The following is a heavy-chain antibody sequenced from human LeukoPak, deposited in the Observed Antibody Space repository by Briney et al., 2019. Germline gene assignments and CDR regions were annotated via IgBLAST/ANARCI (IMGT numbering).Heavy chain of an antibody. D-gene: IGHD2-15*01. CDR2: ISSSSSYT. CDR1: GFTFSDYY. V-gene: IGHV3-11*06. J-gene: IGHJ4*02. CDR3: ARVGWSGDIIQYYFDY. Sequence: GGSLRLSCPASGFTFSDYYMSWIRQAPGKGLEWVSYISSSSSYTNYADSVKGRFTISRDNAKNSLYLQMNSLRAEDTAVYYCARVGWSGDIIQYYFDYWGQGTLVTVSS.